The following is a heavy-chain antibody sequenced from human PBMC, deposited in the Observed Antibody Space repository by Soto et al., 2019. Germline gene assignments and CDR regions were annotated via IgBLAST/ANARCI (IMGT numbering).Heavy chain of an antibody. Sequence: SETLSLTCTVSGGSISSYYWSWIRQPPGKGLEWIGYIYYSGSTNYNPSLKSRVTISVDTSKNQFSLKLSSVTAADTAVYYCARKRITMVRGVTSYYMDVWGKGTTVTVSS. V-gene: IGHV4-59*01. CDR2: IYYSGST. CDR1: GGSISSYY. D-gene: IGHD3-10*01. J-gene: IGHJ6*03. CDR3: ARKRITMVRGVTSYYMDV.